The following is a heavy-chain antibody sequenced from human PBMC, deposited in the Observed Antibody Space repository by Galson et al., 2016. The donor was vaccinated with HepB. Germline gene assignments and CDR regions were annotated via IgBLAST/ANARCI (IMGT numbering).Heavy chain of an antibody. Sequence: SETLSLTCTVSGGSISSSSYYWGWIRQPPGKGLEWIGSIYYSGSTYYNPALQSRVTISVDTPKNQFSLKMSSVTAADTAVYYCARRFRYTYGPPYGMDVWGQGTTVTVSS. CDR1: GGSISSSSYY. D-gene: IGHD5-18*01. CDR3: ARRFRYTYGPPYGMDV. J-gene: IGHJ6*02. V-gene: IGHV4-39*01. CDR2: IYYSGST.